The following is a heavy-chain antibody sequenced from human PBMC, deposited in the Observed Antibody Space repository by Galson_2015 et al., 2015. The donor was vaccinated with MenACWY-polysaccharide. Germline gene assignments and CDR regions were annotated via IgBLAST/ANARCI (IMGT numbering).Heavy chain of an antibody. D-gene: IGHD6-19*01. Sequence: SVKVSCKASGYIFTNYAMHWVRQAPGLSFEWMGWISAGNGRTEYSRKFQGRVTITRDTSASTAYMEVSSLRSEDTAVYYCARDSENLDYWGQGTLVTVSS. V-gene: IGHV1-3*01. J-gene: IGHJ4*02. CDR2: ISAGNGRT. CDR3: ARDSENLDY. CDR1: GYIFTNYA.